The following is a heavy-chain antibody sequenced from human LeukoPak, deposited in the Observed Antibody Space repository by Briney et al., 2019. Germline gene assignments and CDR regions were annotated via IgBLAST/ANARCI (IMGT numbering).Heavy chain of an antibody. J-gene: IGHJ6*03. CDR1: GFTFSMYS. Sequence: GGSLRLSCAASGFTFSMYSLNWVRQAPGKGLEWVSSISSSSSYIYYADSVKGRFTVSRDNAKNSLYLQMNSLRVEDTAVYYCARDSFDSSGSYYESDCMDVWGKGTTVTVSS. D-gene: IGHD3-22*01. CDR3: ARDSFDSSGSYYESDCMDV. CDR2: ISSSSSYI. V-gene: IGHV3-21*01.